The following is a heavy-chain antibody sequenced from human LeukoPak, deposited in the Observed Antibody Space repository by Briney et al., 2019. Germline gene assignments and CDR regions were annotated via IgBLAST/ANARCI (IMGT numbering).Heavy chain of an antibody. D-gene: IGHD2-2*01. CDR2: FDPEDGET. V-gene: IGHV1-24*01. Sequence: ASVKVSCKASGYTFTGYYIHWVRQAPGQGLEWMGGFDPEDGETIYAQKFQGRVTMTEDTSTDTAYMELSSLRSEDTAVYYCATHGESTGHYYYYMDVWGKGTTVTVSS. J-gene: IGHJ6*03. CDR3: ATHGESTGHYYYYMDV. CDR1: GYTFTGYY.